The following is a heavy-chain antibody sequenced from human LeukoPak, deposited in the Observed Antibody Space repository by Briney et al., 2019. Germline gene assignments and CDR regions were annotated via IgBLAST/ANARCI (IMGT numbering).Heavy chain of an antibody. CDR1: GGTFSSYA. Sequence: SVKVSCKASGGTFSSYAISWVRQAPGQGLEWMGGIIPIFGIANYAQKFQGRVTITADESTSTAYMELSSLRSEDTAVYYCARDCSSTSCWFDPWGQGTLVTVSS. CDR3: ARDCSSTSCWFDP. J-gene: IGHJ5*02. V-gene: IGHV1-69*13. CDR2: IIPIFGIA. D-gene: IGHD2-2*01.